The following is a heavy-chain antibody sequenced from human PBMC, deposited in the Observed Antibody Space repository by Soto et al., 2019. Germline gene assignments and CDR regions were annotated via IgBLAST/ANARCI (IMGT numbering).Heavy chain of an antibody. D-gene: IGHD1-1*01. Sequence: SETLSLTCTVSGGSISSSSYYWGWIRQPPGKGLEWIGSIYYSGSTYYNPSLKSRITISVDTSKNQFSLKLSSVTAADTAVYYCARLTTYSQGGYGMDVWGQGTTVTVSS. CDR3: ARLTTYSQGGYGMDV. J-gene: IGHJ6*02. CDR1: GGSISSSSYY. CDR2: IYYSGST. V-gene: IGHV4-39*01.